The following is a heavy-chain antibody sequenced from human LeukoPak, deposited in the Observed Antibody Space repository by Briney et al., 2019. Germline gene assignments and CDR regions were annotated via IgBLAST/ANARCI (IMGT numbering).Heavy chain of an antibody. V-gene: IGHV3-23*01. CDR2: ITGNSDHT. Sequence: GGSLRLSCEAAGFTFGTYVMGWVRQAPGKGLEWVAGITGNSDHTHHADSVKGRFTVSRDNSKNTLFLQMDSLRAEDTAVYYCGGFNTGWYDYWGQGTLVTVSS. CDR1: GFTFGTYV. D-gene: IGHD6-19*01. CDR3: GGFNTGWYDY. J-gene: IGHJ4*02.